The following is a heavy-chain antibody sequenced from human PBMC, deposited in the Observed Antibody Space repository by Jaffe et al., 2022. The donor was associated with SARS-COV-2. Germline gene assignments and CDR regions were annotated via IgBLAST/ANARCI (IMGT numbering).Heavy chain of an antibody. D-gene: IGHD3-3*01. CDR3: ARGSYYDFWSGYYTGMGGMDV. V-gene: IGHV3-72*01. J-gene: IGHJ6*02. CDR1: GFTFSDHY. CDR2: TRNKANSYTT. Sequence: EVQLVESGGGLVQPGGSLRLSCAASGFTFSDHYMDWVRQAPGKGLEWVGRTRNKANSYTTEYAASVKGRFTISRDDSKNSLYLQMNSLKTEDTAVYYCARGSYYDFWSGYYTGMGGMDVWGQGTTVTVSS.